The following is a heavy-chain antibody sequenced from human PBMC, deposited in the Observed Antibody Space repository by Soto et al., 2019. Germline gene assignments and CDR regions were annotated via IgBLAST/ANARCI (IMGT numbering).Heavy chain of an antibody. J-gene: IGHJ5*02. V-gene: IGHV3-66*01. Sequence: PGGSLRLSCVASGFTVSDKYMSWVRQAPGKGLEWVSVIYSAGSTYYADSVRGRFTISRDNSQNTLYLQMNFLSAEDTAMYFCARGVTIYNWFDLWGHGTLVTVSS. D-gene: IGHD3-3*01. CDR3: ARGVTIYNWFDL. CDR2: IYSAGST. CDR1: GFTVSDKY.